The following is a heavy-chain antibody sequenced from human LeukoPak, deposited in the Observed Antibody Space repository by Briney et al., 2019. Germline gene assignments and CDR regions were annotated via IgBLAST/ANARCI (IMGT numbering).Heavy chain of an antibody. V-gene: IGHV4-39*01. CDR1: GGSISSSSYY. J-gene: IGHJ4*02. D-gene: IGHD3-3*01. Sequence: SSETLSLTCTVSGGSISSSSYYWGWIRQPPGKGLEWIGSIYYSGSTYYNPSLKSRVTISVDTSKNQFSLKLSSVTAADTAVYYCARHRFLEWLLYKRDFDYWGQGTLVTVSS. CDR2: IYYSGST. CDR3: ARHRFLEWLLYKRDFDY.